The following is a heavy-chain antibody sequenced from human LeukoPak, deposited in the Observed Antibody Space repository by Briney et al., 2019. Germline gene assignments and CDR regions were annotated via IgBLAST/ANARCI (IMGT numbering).Heavy chain of an antibody. Sequence: SETLSLTCTVSGGSVSSGSYCWSWIRQPPGKGLEWIGYIYSSGSTNYNPSLESRVTISVDTSKNQFSLKLSSVTAADTAVYYCARQGFWSGYFVFDYWGQGTLVTVSS. CDR1: GGSVSSGSYC. J-gene: IGHJ4*02. D-gene: IGHD3-3*01. CDR2: IYSSGST. CDR3: ARQGFWSGYFVFDY. V-gene: IGHV4-61*01.